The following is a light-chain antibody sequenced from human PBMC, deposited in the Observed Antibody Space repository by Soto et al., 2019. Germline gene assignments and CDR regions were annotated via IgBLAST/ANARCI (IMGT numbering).Light chain of an antibody. J-gene: IGLJ1*01. Sequence: QSALPQPASVSGSPGQSITISCSGTSSDVGSYDHVAWYQQFPGKTPKLTIYEVSNRPSGVSSRFSGSKSGNTASLTISGLQAEDEADYYCIAYTGSSTSYVFGTGTKLTAL. V-gene: IGLV2-14*01. CDR1: SSDVGSYDH. CDR3: IAYTGSSTSYV. CDR2: EVS.